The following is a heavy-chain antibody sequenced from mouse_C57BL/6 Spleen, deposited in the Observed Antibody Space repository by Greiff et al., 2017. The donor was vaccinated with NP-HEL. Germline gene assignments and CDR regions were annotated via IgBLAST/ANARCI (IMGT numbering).Heavy chain of an antibody. D-gene: IGHD2-4*01. CDR2: FYPGSGSI. J-gene: IGHJ4*01. CDR3: ARQNLDYDDGSYYAMDY. CDR1: GYTFTEYT. Sequence: VQLQQSGAELVKPGASVKLSCKASGYTFTEYTIHWVKQRSGQGLEWIGWFYPGSGSIKYNEKFKDKATLTADKSSSTVYKELSRLTSEDSAVYFCARQNLDYDDGSYYAMDYWGQGTSVTVSS. V-gene: IGHV1-62-2*01.